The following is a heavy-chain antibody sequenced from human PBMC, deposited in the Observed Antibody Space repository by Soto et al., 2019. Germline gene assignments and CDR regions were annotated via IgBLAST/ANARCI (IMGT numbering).Heavy chain of an antibody. CDR1: GGSISSSNW. D-gene: IGHD3-3*01. Sequence: QVQLQESGPGLVKPSGTLSLTCAVSGGSISSSNWWSWVRQPPGKGLEWIGEIYHSGGTNYNPSLKSRVAISVANSKNQFPRKLSWVTAADTAVYYWERVKGLRFFGGEVDYWGQGTLVTVSS. J-gene: IGHJ4*02. CDR2: IYHSGGT. CDR3: ERVKGLRFFGGEVDY. V-gene: IGHV4-4*02.